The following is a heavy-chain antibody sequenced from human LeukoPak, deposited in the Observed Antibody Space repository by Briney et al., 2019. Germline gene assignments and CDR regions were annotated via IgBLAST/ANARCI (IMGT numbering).Heavy chain of an antibody. D-gene: IGHD1-26*01. V-gene: IGHV3-23*01. CDR1: GFTLSSYA. CDR2: ISNTGDST. CDR3: AKVGSGSYYPN. J-gene: IGHJ4*02. Sequence: GGSLRLSCAASGFTLSSYAMSWVRQAPGKGLEWVSSISNTGDSTYYADSMKGRFTISRDNSKNTLFLQMNSLRADDTAVYFCAKVGSGSYYPNWGQGTLVTVSS.